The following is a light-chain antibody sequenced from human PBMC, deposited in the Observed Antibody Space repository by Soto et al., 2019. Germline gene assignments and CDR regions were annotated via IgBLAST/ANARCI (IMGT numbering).Light chain of an antibody. Sequence: QSVLTQPPSVSGSPGQSVTISCTRTSTDFVSYNRVSWYQQPPGTAPKLMIYEVRKRPSGVPDRFSGSKSGNTASLTISGLQAADEADYYCSLYTSENTYVFGTGTKLTVL. J-gene: IGLJ1*01. CDR3: SLYTSENTYV. V-gene: IGLV2-18*01. CDR1: STDFVSYNR. CDR2: EVR.